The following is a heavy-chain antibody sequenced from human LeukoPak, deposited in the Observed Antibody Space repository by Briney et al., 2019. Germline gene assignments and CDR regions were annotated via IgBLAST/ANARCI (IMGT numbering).Heavy chain of an antibody. D-gene: IGHD4-23*01. Sequence: QTGGSLRLSCAASGFTFGSYSMHWVRQAPGKGLEWVAVISDDGINKYYADSVKGRFTISRDNSRNTLYLQMNSLRAEDTAVYYCARDYGGNSDFDYWGQGTLVTVSS. V-gene: IGHV3-30-3*01. J-gene: IGHJ4*02. CDR2: ISDDGINK. CDR3: ARDYGGNSDFDY. CDR1: GFTFGSYS.